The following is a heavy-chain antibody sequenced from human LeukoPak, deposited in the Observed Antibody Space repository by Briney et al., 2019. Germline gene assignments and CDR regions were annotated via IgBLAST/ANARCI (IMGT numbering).Heavy chain of an antibody. V-gene: IGHV3-48*03. J-gene: IGHJ6*04. Sequence: PGGSLRLSCAASGFTFSSYEMNWVHQAPGKGLEWVSHISSSGSTIYYADSVKGRFTISRDNAKNSLYLQMNSLRAEDTAVYYCAELGITMIGGVWGKGTTVTISS. CDR1: GFTFSSYE. D-gene: IGHD3-10*02. CDR2: ISSSGSTI. CDR3: AELGITMIGGV.